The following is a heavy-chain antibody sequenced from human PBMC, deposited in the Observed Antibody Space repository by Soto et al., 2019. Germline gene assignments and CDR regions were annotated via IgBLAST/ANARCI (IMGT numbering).Heavy chain of an antibody. CDR1: GFTFSSSD. J-gene: IGHJ3*02. CDR2: ISFDGSNK. Sequence: QVQLVESGGGVVQPGRSLRLSCAASGFTFSSSDIHWVRQAPGKGLEWVAVISFDGSNKFYADSVKGRFTISRDNSKNTLYLQMNSLRAEDTAVYYCAKDRRHPYNAFDIWGQGTMVTVSS. CDR3: AKDRRHPYNAFDI. D-gene: IGHD2-2*02. V-gene: IGHV3-30*18.